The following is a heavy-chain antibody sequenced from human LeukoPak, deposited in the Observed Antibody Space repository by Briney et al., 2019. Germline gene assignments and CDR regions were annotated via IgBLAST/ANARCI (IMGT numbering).Heavy chain of an antibody. J-gene: IGHJ5*02. CDR2: ISSSSSYI. Sequence: KTGGSLRLSCAASGFTFSSYSMNWVRQAPGKGLEWVSSISSSSSYIYYADSVKGRFTISRDNAKNSLYLQMNSLRAEDTAVYHCASRNNSSGWYEYWFDPWGRGTLVTVSS. V-gene: IGHV3-21*01. CDR3: ASRNNSSGWYEYWFDP. D-gene: IGHD6-19*01. CDR1: GFTFSSYS.